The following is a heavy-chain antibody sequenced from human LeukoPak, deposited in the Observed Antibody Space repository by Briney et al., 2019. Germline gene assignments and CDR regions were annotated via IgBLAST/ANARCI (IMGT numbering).Heavy chain of an antibody. CDR3: ARWGLEYSSSSRAFDI. V-gene: IGHV1-46*01. J-gene: IGHJ3*02. D-gene: IGHD6-6*01. CDR2: INPSGGST. CDR1: GYTFTSQY. Sequence: AASVKVSCKASGYTFTSQYVHWVRQAPGRGLEWMGIINPSGGSTRYAQKFQGRVTMTRNTSISTAYMELSSLRSEDTAVYYCARWGLEYSSSSRAFDIWGQGTMVTVSS.